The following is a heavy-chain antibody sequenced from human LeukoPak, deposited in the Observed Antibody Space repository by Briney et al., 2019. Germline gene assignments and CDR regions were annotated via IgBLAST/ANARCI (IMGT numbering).Heavy chain of an antibody. CDR3: AKDHKWLVLWYFDL. V-gene: IGHV3-23*01. CDR1: GFTFSSYA. J-gene: IGHJ2*01. Sequence: GGSLRLSCAASGFTFSSYAMSWVRQAPGKGLEWVSAISGSGGSTYYADSVKGRFTISRDNSKNTLYLRMNSLRAEDTAVYYCAKDHKWLVLWYFDLWGRGTLVTVSS. CDR2: ISGSGGST. D-gene: IGHD6-19*01.